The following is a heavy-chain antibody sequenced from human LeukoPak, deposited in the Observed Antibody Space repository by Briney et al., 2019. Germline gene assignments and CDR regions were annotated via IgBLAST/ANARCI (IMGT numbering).Heavy chain of an antibody. V-gene: IGHV3-74*01. Sequence: PGGSLRLSCAASGFTFSSYWMHWVRQAPGKGQVWVSRINSDGSSTSYADSVKGRFTISRDNAKNTLYLQMNSLRAEDTAVYYCARSKYYYDSSGYFTYYFDYWGQGTLVTVSS. CDR3: ARSKYYYDSSGYFTYYFDY. J-gene: IGHJ4*02. CDR2: INSDGSST. CDR1: GFTFSSYW. D-gene: IGHD3-22*01.